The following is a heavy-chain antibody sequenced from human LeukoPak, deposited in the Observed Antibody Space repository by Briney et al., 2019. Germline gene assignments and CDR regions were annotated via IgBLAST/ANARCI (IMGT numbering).Heavy chain of an antibody. CDR1: GGSFSGYY. V-gene: IGHV4-34*01. Sequence: SETLSLTCAVYGGSFSGYYWSWIRQPPGKGLEWIGEINHSGTTNYNPSLKSRVTIPVDTSKNQFSLKLSSVTAADTAVYYCARAWGYYYYYMDVWGKGTTVTVSS. J-gene: IGHJ6*03. CDR2: INHSGTT. CDR3: ARAWGYYYYYMDV. D-gene: IGHD3-16*01.